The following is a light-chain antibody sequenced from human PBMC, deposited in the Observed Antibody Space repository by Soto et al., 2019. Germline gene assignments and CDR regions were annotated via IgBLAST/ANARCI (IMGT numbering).Light chain of an antibody. CDR3: AVWDNNLSGVV. Sequence: QAVVTQPPSASGTPGQRVTISCAGGNSNIGRNNVYWYQQLPGTAPKLLIYKINQQPSGVPDRFSGSKSGTSASLAISGLRSEDEADSYCAVWDNNLSGVVFGGGTKLTVL. J-gene: IGLJ2*01. CDR2: KIN. CDR1: NSNIGRNN. V-gene: IGLV1-47*01.